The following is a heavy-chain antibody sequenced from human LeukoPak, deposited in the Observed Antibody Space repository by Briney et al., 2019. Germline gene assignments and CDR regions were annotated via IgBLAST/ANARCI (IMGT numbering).Heavy chain of an antibody. CDR3: ARLIGSVDTAVDY. CDR1: GLTFSSYA. V-gene: IGHV3-23*01. J-gene: IGHJ4*02. Sequence: QTGGSLRLSCAASGLTFSSYAMSWVRQAPGKGLEWVSGISGSGGSTEYADSVKGRFTISRDNSKNTLYLQMNSLSAEDTAVYYCARLIGSVDTAVDYWGQGTLVTVSS. CDR2: ISGSGGST. D-gene: IGHD5-18*01.